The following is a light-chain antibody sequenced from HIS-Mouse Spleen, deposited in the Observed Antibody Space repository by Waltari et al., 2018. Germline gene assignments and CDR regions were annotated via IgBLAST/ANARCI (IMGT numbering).Light chain of an antibody. CDR3: QQRSNWPHT. Sequence: EIVLTQSPATLSLSPGERATLSCRASQCVSSYLAWYQQKPGQAPRLLIYDASNGATGIPTRFSGGGSGTDFTLTISSLEPEDFAVYYCQQRSNWPHTFGQGTKLEIK. V-gene: IGKV3-11*01. J-gene: IGKJ2*01. CDR1: QCVSSY. CDR2: DAS.